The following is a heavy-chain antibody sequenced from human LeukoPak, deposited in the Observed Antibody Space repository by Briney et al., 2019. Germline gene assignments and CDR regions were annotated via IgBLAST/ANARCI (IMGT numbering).Heavy chain of an antibody. D-gene: IGHD2-15*01. CDR2: IYTSGST. J-gene: IGHJ4*02. Sequence: SETLSLTCTVSGGSISSNSYYWSWLRQPAGKGLEWIGRIYTSGSTYYNPSLKSRVTISKDTSKNEFSLKLSSVTAADTAVYYCARDSPPAYCSGGSCYFDYWGQGTLVTVSS. CDR1: GGSISSNSYY. V-gene: IGHV4-61*02. CDR3: ARDSPPAYCSGGSCYFDY.